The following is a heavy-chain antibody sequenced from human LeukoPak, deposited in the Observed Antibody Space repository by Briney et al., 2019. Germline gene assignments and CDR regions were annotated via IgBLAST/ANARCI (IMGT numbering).Heavy chain of an antibody. CDR2: INLGSGDT. CDR3: AAETYSDDCCWLDP. CDR1: GITFSSST. D-gene: IGHD5-18*01. Sequence: ASVKVSCKTSGITFSSSTVQWVRQARGQPLEWLGWINLGSGDTKYAQRVQERLIISRDMSTNTAYMELSSLRSEDTAVYYCAAETYSDDCCWLDPWGQGTLVTVSS. J-gene: IGHJ5*02. V-gene: IGHV1-58*01.